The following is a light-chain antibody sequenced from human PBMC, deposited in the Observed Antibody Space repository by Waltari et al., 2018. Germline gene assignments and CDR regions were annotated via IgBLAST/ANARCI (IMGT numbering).Light chain of an antibody. CDR3: SSYTTNKTPV. V-gene: IGLV2-14*03. J-gene: IGLJ2*01. CDR2: DVT. CDR1: SRDIGGYAY. Sequence: QPALTQPASVSGSPGQSITISCTGSSRDIGGYAYVSWYQQHPGKAPKLIIYDVTKRPSGISSRFSGSKSGNTASLTISGLQAEDEADYYCSSYTTNKTPVIGGGTKVTVL.